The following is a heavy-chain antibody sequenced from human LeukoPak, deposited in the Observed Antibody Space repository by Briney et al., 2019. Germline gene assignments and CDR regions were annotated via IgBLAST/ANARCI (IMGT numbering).Heavy chain of an antibody. CDR3: ATHYDTSGYYYFDF. V-gene: IGHV3-23*01. D-gene: IGHD3-22*01. Sequence: GGSLRLSCAASGFTFSGCALTWVRQAPGKGLEWVSTISGTGVTTFYADSVRGRFTISRDNSKNTLYLQMSSLRAEDTAVYYCATHYDTSGYYYFDFWGQGTLVTVS. CDR1: GFTFSGCA. CDR2: ISGTGVTT. J-gene: IGHJ4*02.